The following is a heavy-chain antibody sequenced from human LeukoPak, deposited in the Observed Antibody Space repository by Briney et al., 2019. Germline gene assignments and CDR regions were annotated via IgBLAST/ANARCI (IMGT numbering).Heavy chain of an antibody. CDR3: ARPDYAELPFDY. D-gene: IGHD4-17*01. CDR1: GYTFTGYY. Sequence: ASAKASCKASGYTFTGYYMHWGPQAPGQRVEWMGWINPNSGGTKYAQKFQGRVTMTRDTSISTAYMELSRLRSDDTAVYYCARPDYAELPFDYWGQGTLVTVSS. CDR2: INPNSGGT. J-gene: IGHJ4*02. V-gene: IGHV1-2*02.